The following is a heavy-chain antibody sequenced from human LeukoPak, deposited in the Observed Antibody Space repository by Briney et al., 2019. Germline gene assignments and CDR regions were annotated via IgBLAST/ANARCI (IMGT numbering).Heavy chain of an antibody. CDR3: ARTYGGNCDY. D-gene: IGHD4-23*01. V-gene: IGHV6-1*01. CDR1: GDSVSSNSAA. Sequence: SRTLSLTCAISGDSVSSNSAAWNWIRQSPSRGFEWLGRTYFRSKWYNDYAASVKSRATVSPDTSKNHFSLQLSSVTLEDTAVYYCARTYGGNCDYWGQGTLVTVSS. J-gene: IGHJ4*02. CDR2: TYFRSKWYN.